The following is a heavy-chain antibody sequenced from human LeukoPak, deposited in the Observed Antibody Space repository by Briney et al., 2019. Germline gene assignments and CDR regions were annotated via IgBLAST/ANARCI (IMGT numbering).Heavy chain of an antibody. CDR2: ISAGGGTT. V-gene: IGHV3-23*01. D-gene: IGHD3-16*01. J-gene: IGHJ4*02. CDR3: VRGGGDY. CDR1: EFTFSSYA. Sequence: GVSLRLSCAASEFTFSSYAMTWVRQAPGKGLEWVSGISAGGGTTYYADSVKGRFTISRDNAKNSLFLQMNSLRAEDTAMYYCVRGGGDYWGQGILVTVSS.